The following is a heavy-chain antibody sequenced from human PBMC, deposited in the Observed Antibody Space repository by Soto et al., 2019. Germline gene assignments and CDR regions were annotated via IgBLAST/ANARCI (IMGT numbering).Heavy chain of an antibody. CDR3: ANKEYYLWTGDGHSGC. J-gene: IGHJ4*01. D-gene: IGHD3-3*01. CDR1: GYTFTSYG. V-gene: IGHV1-18*01. CDR2: ISAYNGNT. Sequence: QVQLVQSGAEVKKPGASVKVACKASGYTFTSYGSSWVRQAPGQGLEWMGWISAYNGNTNYAEKLQGRVTMTTDTTTSTHYMELKSLISDDAAVYYCANKEYYLWTGDGHSGCWGQGALVTGSS.